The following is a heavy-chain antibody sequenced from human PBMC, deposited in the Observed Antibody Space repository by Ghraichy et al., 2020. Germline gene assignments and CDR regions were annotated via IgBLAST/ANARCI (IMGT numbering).Heavy chain of an antibody. CDR2: IYYSGST. CDR3: AGVSTPQQWLGFDY. J-gene: IGHJ4*02. D-gene: IGHD6-19*01. V-gene: IGHV4-28*01. CDR1: GYSISSSNW. Sequence: SETLSLTCAVSGYSISSSNWWGWIRQPPGKGLEWIGYIYYSGSTYYNPSLKSRVTMSVDTSKNQFSLKLSSVTAADTAVYYCAGVSTPQQWLGFDYWGQGTLVTVSS.